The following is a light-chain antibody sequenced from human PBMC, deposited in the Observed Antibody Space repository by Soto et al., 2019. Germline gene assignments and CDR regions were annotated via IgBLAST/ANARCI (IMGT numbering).Light chain of an antibody. CDR1: QTVLFTSNNKNY. J-gene: IGKJ4*01. CDR2: WAS. V-gene: IGKV4-1*01. Sequence: DIVMTQSPDSLAVSLGERATIGCKSSQTVLFTSNNKNYLAWYQQKPGQPPKLLIYWASTRESGVPDRFSGSGSGTDFTLTITSLQAEDVAVYYCQQYFRTPLTFGGGTKVDIK. CDR3: QQYFRTPLT.